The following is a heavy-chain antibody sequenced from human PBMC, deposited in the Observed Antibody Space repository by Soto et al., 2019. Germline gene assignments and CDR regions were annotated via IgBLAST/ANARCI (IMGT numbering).Heavy chain of an antibody. J-gene: IGHJ4*02. V-gene: IGHV3-23*01. D-gene: IGHD3-10*01. Sequence: EVQLLESGGGLVQPGGSLRLSCAASGFTLSSYAMSWVRQAPGKGLEWVSAISGSGGSTYYADSVKGRFTISRDNSKNTLYLQMNSLRAEDTAVYYCAKDYGPWYGFEHPFDYWGQGTLVTVSS. CDR3: AKDYGPWYGFEHPFDY. CDR2: ISGSGGST. CDR1: GFTLSSYA.